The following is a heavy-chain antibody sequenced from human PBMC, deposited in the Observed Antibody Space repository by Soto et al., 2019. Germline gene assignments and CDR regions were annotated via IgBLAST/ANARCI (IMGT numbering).Heavy chain of an antibody. Sequence: SVKVSCKASGYTFSSYAIICVRQAPGQGLEWMGGIIPIFGTANYAQKFQGRVTITADESTSTAYMELSSLRSEDTAVYYCARGYYGHYYFDYWGQGTLVTVSS. CDR3: ARGYYGHYYFDY. CDR1: GYTFSSYA. CDR2: IIPIFGTA. V-gene: IGHV1-69*13. J-gene: IGHJ4*02. D-gene: IGHD3-10*01.